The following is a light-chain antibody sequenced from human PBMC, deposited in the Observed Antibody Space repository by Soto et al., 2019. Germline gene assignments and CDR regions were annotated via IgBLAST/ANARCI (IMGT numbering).Light chain of an antibody. V-gene: IGKV2-30*01. CDR2: EVY. CDR3: MQGSHWPLT. J-gene: IGKJ4*01. CDR1: QSLVYSDGNTY. Sequence: DVVLTQSPLSLPVTLGRPSSISCRSSQSLVYSDGNTYLTWLQQRPGQXPXPLLFEVYKRHSGVPDRFSGGGSGTDFTLNISRVEAEEVGGYYCMQGSHWPLTFGGGTKV.